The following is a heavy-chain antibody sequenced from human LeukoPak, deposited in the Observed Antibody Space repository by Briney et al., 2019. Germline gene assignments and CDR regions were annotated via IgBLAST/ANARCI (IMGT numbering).Heavy chain of an antibody. V-gene: IGHV3-23*01. CDR1: GFTFTSFA. CDR3: AKDRAGRRWLHFPFDS. D-gene: IGHD5-24*01. CDR2: IDDSGDST. J-gene: IGHJ4*02. Sequence: GGSLRPSCAASGFTFTSFAMSWIRQAPGKGLEWVSGIDDSGDSTYYADSMKGRFTISRDNSKDTLYLQMSSLRAEDTAIYYCAKDRAGRRWLHFPFDSWGQGTLVTVSS.